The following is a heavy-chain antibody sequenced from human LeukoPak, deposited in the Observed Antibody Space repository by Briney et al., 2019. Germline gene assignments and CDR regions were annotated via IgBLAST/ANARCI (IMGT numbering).Heavy chain of an antibody. Sequence: ASVKVSCKASGYTFTGYYMHWVRQAPGRGLEWMGIINPSGGSTSYAQKFQGRVTVTRDTSTSTVYMELSSLRSEDTAVYYCARGHSSGYYSSDFQHWGQGTLVTVSS. J-gene: IGHJ1*01. D-gene: IGHD3-22*01. CDR1: GYTFTGYY. CDR3: ARGHSSGYYSSDFQH. CDR2: INPSGGST. V-gene: IGHV1-46*01.